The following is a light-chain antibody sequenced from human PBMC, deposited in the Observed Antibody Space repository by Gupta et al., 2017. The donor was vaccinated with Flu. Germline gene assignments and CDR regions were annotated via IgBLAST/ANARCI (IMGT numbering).Light chain of an antibody. CDR1: ALPNQY. CDR2: KDS. J-gene: IGLJ2*01. V-gene: IGLV3-25*02. Sequence: SYELTQPPSVSVSPGQTATITCSGDALPNQYAHWYQHKPGQAPVVVMYKDSERPSGIPERFSGSSSANTATLTITGVQAEDEANYDWRSEASSGTHWVFGGGTKLTVL. CDR3: RSEASSGTHWV.